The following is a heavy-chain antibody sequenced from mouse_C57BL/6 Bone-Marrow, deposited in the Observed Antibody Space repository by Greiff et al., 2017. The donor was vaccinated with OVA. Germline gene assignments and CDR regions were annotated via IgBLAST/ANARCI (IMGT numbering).Heavy chain of an antibody. CDR1: GFTFSSYA. J-gene: IGHJ2*01. CDR2: ISDGGSYT. D-gene: IGHD1-1*01. V-gene: IGHV5-4*03. Sequence: DVMLVESGGGLVKPGGSLKLSCAASGFTFSSYAMSWVRQTPEKRLEWVATISDGGSYTYYPDNVKGRFTISRDNAKNNLYLQMRQLKSEDTAMYYCARGIYYYCSSPLFDYWGQGTTLTVSS. CDR3: ARGIYYYCSSPLFDY.